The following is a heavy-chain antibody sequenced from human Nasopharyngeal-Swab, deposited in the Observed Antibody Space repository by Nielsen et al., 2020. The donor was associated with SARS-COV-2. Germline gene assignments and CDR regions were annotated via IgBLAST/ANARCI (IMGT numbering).Heavy chain of an antibody. Sequence: ASVKVSCKASGYTFISYYLHWVRQAPGQGLEWMGTINPTDGSTSYAQKFEGRVTMTRVTSTSTVYMELNSLRSEDTAVYYCARVLPFRITGTSGMDVWGQGTTVTVSS. V-gene: IGHV1-46*01. D-gene: IGHD1-7*01. CDR1: GYTFISYY. CDR3: ARVLPFRITGTSGMDV. J-gene: IGHJ6*02. CDR2: INPTDGST.